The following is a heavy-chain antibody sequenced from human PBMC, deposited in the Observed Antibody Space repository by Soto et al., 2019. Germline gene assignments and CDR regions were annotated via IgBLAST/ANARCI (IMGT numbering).Heavy chain of an antibody. CDR3: ARRRPLTGDPTVCDY. Sequence: GESLKISCNGSGYSFTIYWIGWVLQMPGKGLEWMGIIYPGDSDTRYSPSFQGQVTISADKSNSTAYLQWSSLKASDTAMYYCARRRPLTGDPTVCDYWGQGTLVTVSS. D-gene: IGHD7-27*01. V-gene: IGHV5-51*01. J-gene: IGHJ4*02. CDR1: GYSFTIYW. CDR2: IYPGDSDT.